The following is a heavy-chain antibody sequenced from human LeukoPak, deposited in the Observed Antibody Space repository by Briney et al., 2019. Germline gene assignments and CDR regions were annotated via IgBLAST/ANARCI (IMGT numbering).Heavy chain of an antibody. CDR3: ARGSGSYCNDY. V-gene: IGHV3-11*04. Sequence: YYXXWXXXXPGKGLEWFSYISSSGTTIYYADSVKGRFTISRDNAKNSLYLQMNSLRAEDTAVYYCARGSGSYCNDYWGQGTLVTVSS. CDR2: ISSSGTTI. CDR1: YY. D-gene: IGHD1-26*01. J-gene: IGHJ4*02.